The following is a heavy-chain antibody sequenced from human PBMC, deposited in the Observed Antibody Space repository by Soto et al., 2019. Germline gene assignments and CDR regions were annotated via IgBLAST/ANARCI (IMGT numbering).Heavy chain of an antibody. J-gene: IGHJ6*03. CDR2: IKSKTDGGTT. D-gene: IGHD6-6*01. V-gene: IGHV3-15*01. CDR3: TTGTAARPRSYYYYMDV. Sequence: GGSLRLSCAASGFTFSNAWMSWVRQAPGKGLEWVGRIKSKTDGGTTDYAAPVKGRFTISRDDSKNTLYLQMNSLKTEDTAVYYCTTGTAARPRSYYYYMDVWGKGTTVTVSS. CDR1: GFTFSNAW.